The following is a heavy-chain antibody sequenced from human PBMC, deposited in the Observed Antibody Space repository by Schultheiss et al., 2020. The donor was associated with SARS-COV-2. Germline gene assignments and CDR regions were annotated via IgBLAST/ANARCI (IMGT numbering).Heavy chain of an antibody. CDR3: ASLVPLSYYDFWSGVDV. CDR1: GFTFSSYW. D-gene: IGHD3-3*01. Sequence: GGSLRLSCAASGFTFSSYWMSWVRQAPGKGLEWVANIKQDGSEKYYVDSVKGRFTISRDNAKNSLYLQMNSLRAEDTAVYYCASLVPLSYYDFWSGVDVWGQGTTVTVSS. CDR2: IKQDGSEK. V-gene: IGHV3-7*01. J-gene: IGHJ6*02.